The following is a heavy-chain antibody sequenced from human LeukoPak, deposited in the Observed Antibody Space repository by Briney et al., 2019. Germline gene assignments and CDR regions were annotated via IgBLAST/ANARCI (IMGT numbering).Heavy chain of an antibody. Sequence: WVRQAPGKGLEWIGSIYYSGSTYYNPSLKSRVTISVDTSKNQFSLKLSSVTAADTAVYYCARRPYDSSGHFDYWGQGTLVTVSS. CDR2: IYYSGST. V-gene: IGHV4-39*01. J-gene: IGHJ4*02. D-gene: IGHD3-22*01. CDR3: ARRPYDSSGHFDY.